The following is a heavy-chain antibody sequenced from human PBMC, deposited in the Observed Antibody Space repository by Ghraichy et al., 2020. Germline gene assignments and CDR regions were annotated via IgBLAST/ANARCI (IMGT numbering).Heavy chain of an antibody. CDR2: IGPDGSEK. J-gene: IGHJ5*02. CDR1: TFTFSVFA. D-gene: IGHD4-17*01. Sequence: GGSPRLSCSVSTFTFSVFAMHWVRQTPGRGLEWVAFIGPDGSEKHYADSLRSRFTISRDNFKDTVYLQMNGLRPDDTGVYYCAKEGPVYGDYDTDAWGQGTRVTVSS. CDR3: AKEGPVYGDYDTDA. V-gene: IGHV3-30*02.